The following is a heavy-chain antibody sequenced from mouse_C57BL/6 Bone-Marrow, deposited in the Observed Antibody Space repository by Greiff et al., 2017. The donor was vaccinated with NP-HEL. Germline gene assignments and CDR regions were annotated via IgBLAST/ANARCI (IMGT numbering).Heavy chain of an antibody. V-gene: IGHV14-2*01. Sequence: EVQLQQSGAELVKPGASVKLSCTASGFNIKDYYMHWVKQRTEQGLEWIGRIDPEDGETKTAPKFQGKATITADTSSNTAYLQLSSLTSEDTAVYYCAILIITTVVPFAYWGQGTLVTVSA. J-gene: IGHJ3*01. CDR1: GFNIKDYY. CDR3: AILIITTVVPFAY. D-gene: IGHD1-1*01. CDR2: IDPEDGET.